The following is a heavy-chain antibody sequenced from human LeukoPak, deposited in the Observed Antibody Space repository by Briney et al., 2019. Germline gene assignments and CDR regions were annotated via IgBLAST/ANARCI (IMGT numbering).Heavy chain of an antibody. V-gene: IGHV3-11*01. Sequence: PGWSLRLSCAASGFTFSDYYMSWIRQAPGKGLEWVSYISSSGSTIYYADSVKGRFTISRDNAKNSLCLQMNSLRAEDTAVYYCARDGGFGELLSDYFDYWGQGTLVTVSS. J-gene: IGHJ4*02. CDR2: ISSSGSTI. CDR1: GFTFSDYY. D-gene: IGHD3-10*01. CDR3: ARDGGFGELLSDYFDY.